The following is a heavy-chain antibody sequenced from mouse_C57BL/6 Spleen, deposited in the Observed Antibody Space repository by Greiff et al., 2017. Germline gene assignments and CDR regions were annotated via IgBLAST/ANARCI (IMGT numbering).Heavy chain of an antibody. CDR3: ARVTVAYFDY. V-gene: IGHV1-66*01. CDR1: GYSFTSYY. J-gene: IGHJ2*01. Sequence: VQLQQSGPELVKPGASVKISCKASGYSFTSYYIHWVKQRPGQGLEWIGWIYPGRGNTKYNEKFKGKAKLTADTSSSTAYMQLSSLTSGDSAVYYCARVTVAYFDYLGQGTTLTVSS. D-gene: IGHD1-1*01. CDR2: IYPGRGNT.